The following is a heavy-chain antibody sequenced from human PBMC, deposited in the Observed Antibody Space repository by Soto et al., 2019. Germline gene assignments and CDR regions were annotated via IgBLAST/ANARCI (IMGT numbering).Heavy chain of an antibody. J-gene: IGHJ1*01. CDR3: ARDGNYDSSGYYYERWYFQH. V-gene: IGHV5-51*01. Sequence: PGESLKISCKGSGYSFTSYWIGWVRQMPGKGLEWMGIIYPGDSDTRYSPSFQGQVTISADKSISTAYLQWSSLKASDTAMYYCARDGNYDSSGYYYERWYFQHWGQGTLVTVSS. CDR2: IYPGDSDT. D-gene: IGHD3-22*01. CDR1: GYSFTSYW.